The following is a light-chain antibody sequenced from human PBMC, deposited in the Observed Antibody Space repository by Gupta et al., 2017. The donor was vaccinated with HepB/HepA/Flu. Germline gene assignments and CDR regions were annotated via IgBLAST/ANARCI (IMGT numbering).Light chain of an antibody. J-gene: IGLJ3*02. CDR2: DVS. CDR1: TSDVGGYNY. V-gene: IGLV2-14*01. Sequence: HSALTQPASVSASPGHSIPLSSTASTSDVGGYNYVAWYQQHPGKAPKLMIYDVSNRPCGVSNRFSCSKSGNTASLIISGLQAEDEADYYCSSYTSSSTLVFGGGTKLTVL. CDR3: SSYTSSSTLV.